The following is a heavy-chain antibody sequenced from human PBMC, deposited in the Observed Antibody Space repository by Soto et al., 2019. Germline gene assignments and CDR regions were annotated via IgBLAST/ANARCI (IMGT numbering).Heavy chain of an antibody. Sequence: TLSLTCTASGGSISGSIYYWAWIRQPPGKGLEWIGSIYYTGTTYYSPSVRSRVAMSVDTFNNQFSLTLTSVTAADTAVYYCATTADHWGQGTRVNVAS. V-gene: IGHV4-39*01. CDR2: IYYTGTT. J-gene: IGHJ4*02. CDR1: GGSISGSIYY. CDR3: ATTADH. D-gene: IGHD2-21*02.